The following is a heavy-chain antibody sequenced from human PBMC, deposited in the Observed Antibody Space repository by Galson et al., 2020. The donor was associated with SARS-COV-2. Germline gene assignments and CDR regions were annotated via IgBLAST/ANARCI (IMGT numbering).Heavy chain of an antibody. J-gene: IGHJ6*02. CDR1: GFTFDDYA. CDR2: LNWNGGSI. D-gene: IGHD6-13*01. V-gene: IGHV3-9*01. Sequence: SLKISCAASGFTFDDYAMHWVRQVPGKGLEWVSGLNWNGGSIGYADSVKGRFTISRDNAKNSLFLQMTSLRAEDTALYYCAKAPGLGIDTGSSMDVWGQETTVTVSS. CDR3: AKAPGLGIDTGSSMDV.